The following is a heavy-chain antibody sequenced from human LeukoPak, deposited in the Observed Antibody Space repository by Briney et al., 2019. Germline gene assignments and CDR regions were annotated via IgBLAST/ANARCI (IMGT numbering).Heavy chain of an antibody. J-gene: IGHJ4*02. V-gene: IGHV3-53*05. CDR2: IYADGNT. Sequence: GGSLRLSCAASGFLVNTNYMTWVRQAPGRGLEWVSFIYADGNTYYADSVKGRFTISRDNSKNTLYLQMNSLRAEDTAVYYCARDEEGYCSSTSCYANSLFDYWGQGTLVTVSS. CDR1: GFLVNTNY. CDR3: ARDEEGYCSSTSCYANSLFDY. D-gene: IGHD2-2*01.